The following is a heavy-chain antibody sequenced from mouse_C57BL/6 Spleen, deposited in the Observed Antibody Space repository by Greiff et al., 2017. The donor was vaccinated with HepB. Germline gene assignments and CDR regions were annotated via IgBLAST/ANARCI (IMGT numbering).Heavy chain of an antibody. CDR3: ARRNYDYDFDY. D-gene: IGHD2-4*01. CDR1: GYTFTSYW. V-gene: IGHV1-55*01. CDR2: IYPGSGGT. Sequence: QVQLKQPGAELVKPGASVKMSCKASGYTFTSYWITWVKQRPGQGLEWIGDIYPGSGGTNYNEKFKSKATLTVDTSSSTAYMQLSSLTSEDSAVYYCARRNYDYDFDYWGQGTTLTVSS. J-gene: IGHJ2*01.